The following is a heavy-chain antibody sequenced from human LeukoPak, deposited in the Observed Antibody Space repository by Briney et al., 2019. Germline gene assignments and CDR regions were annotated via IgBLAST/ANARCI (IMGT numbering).Heavy chain of an antibody. V-gene: IGHV4-4*07. CDR2: LYTSGST. CDR1: GGSISSYY. Sequence: SETLSLTCTVSGGSISSYYWSWIRQPAGKGLEWIGRLYTSGSTNYNPSLKSRVTMSVDTSKNQFSLKLSSVTAADTAVYYCARSGWVKAAGTIGFDPWGQGTLVTVSS. CDR3: ARSGWVKAAGTIGFDP. J-gene: IGHJ5*02. D-gene: IGHD6-13*01.